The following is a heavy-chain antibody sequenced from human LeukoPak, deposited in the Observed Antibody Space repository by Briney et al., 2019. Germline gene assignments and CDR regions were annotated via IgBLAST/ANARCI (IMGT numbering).Heavy chain of an antibody. V-gene: IGHV4-59*08. J-gene: IGHJ4*02. CDR1: GGSISGYH. CDR3: ARLVGATLNFDY. Sequence: PSETLSLTCTVTGGSISGYHWNWIRQSPGKGLEWISNIFYTGNTDYNPSLKSRVTISINTSKNEISLILRSVTAADTAVYYCARLVGATLNFDYWGQGTLVTVSS. CDR2: IFYTGNT. D-gene: IGHD1-26*01.